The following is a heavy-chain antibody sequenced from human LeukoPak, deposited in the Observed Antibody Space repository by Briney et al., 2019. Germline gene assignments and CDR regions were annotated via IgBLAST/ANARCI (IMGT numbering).Heavy chain of an antibody. CDR2: IKQDGSAK. V-gene: IGHV3-7*03. Sequence: GGSLRLSCAASGFTFTNYWMSWVRQAPGKGLEWVANIKQDGSAKYYVDSVKGRFTISRDNAKNSLFLQINSLRAVDTAVYYCARGNDYGDNIGIYFDYWGQGTLVTVSS. CDR1: GFTFTNYW. CDR3: ARGNDYGDNIGIYFDY. D-gene: IGHD4-17*01. J-gene: IGHJ4*02.